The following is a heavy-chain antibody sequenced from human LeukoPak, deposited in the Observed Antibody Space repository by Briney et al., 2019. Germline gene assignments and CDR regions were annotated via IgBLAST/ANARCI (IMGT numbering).Heavy chain of an antibody. V-gene: IGHV4-59*01. CDR2: IYYSGST. J-gene: IGHJ4*02. D-gene: IGHD3-9*01. CDR3: ARVGPYYDILTGTPPAVYFDC. Sequence: SETLSLTCTVSGGSISSYYWSWIRQPPGKGLEWIGYIYYSGSTNYNPSLKSRVTISVDTSKNQFSLKLSSVTAADTAVYYCARVGPYYDILTGTPPAVYFDCWGQGTLVTVSS. CDR1: GGSISSYY.